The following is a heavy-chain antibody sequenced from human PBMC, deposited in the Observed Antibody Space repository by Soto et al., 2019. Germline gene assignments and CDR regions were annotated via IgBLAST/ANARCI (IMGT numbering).Heavy chain of an antibody. D-gene: IGHD4-4*01. CDR2: IKSKADGETK. CDR1: GFTFSHAW. Sequence: GSLRLSCAASGFTFSHAWMSWVRQAPGKGLEWVGRIKSKADGETKDYGAPVRGRFTISRDDSQDILYLHMNSLRIEDTAVYYCCVIKRRDQYSTSGYWFDPWGPGTLVTVSS. CDR3: CVIKRRDQYSTSGYWFDP. V-gene: IGHV3-15*01. J-gene: IGHJ5*02.